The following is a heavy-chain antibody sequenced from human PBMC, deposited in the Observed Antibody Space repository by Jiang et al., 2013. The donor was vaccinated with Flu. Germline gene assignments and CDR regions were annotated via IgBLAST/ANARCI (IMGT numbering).Heavy chain of an antibody. Sequence: WMGIIYPGDSDTRYSPSFQGQVTISADKSISTAYLQWSSLKASDTAMYYCAKHKDRIIAARLGGLDVWGQGTTVTVSS. J-gene: IGHJ6*02. D-gene: IGHD6-6*01. V-gene: IGHV5-51*01. CDR3: AKHKDRIIAARLGGLDV. CDR2: IYPGDSDT.